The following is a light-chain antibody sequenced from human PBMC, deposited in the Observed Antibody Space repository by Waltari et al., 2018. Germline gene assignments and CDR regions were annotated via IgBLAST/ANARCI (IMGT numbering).Light chain of an antibody. J-gene: IGLJ1*01. V-gene: IGLV3-1*01. CDR2: QDN. CDR1: KLGDKY. Sequence: SYERTQPPSLSVSPGQTASITCSGDKLGDKYVCWYQQKPGQSPVPVIYQDNKRPSGSPERYLGSNSGNTATLIISGTQTMDDADYYCQAWDSTTSYVFGTGTKVTVL. CDR3: QAWDSTTSYV.